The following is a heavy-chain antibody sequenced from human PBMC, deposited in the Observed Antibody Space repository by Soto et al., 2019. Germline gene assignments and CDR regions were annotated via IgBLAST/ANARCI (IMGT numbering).Heavy chain of an antibody. CDR2: IYSGGSI. CDR1: GFTVSANY. V-gene: IGHV3-66*01. D-gene: IGHD3-3*01. CDR3: ARERRDGHTI. Sequence: GGSLRLSCAASGFTVSANYMSWFRQAPGKGLEWVSVIYSGGSIYYADSVQGRFTISRDNSKNTLYLQMYSLRAEDTAVYYCARERRDGHTIWGQGALVTVSS. J-gene: IGHJ4*02.